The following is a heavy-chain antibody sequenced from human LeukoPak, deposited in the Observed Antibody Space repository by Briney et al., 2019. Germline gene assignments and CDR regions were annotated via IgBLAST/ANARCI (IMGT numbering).Heavy chain of an antibody. CDR3: AKGDGDYFYYYYMDV. J-gene: IGHJ6*03. CDR1: GFTFSSYG. D-gene: IGHD4-17*01. Sequence: GGSLRLSCAASGFTFSSYGMSWVRQAPGKGLEWVSTISASGGNTYYADSVKGRFTISRDNSKNTLYLQMNSLRAEDTAVYYCAKGDGDYFYYYYMDVWGKGTTVTISS. CDR2: ISASGGNT. V-gene: IGHV3-23*01.